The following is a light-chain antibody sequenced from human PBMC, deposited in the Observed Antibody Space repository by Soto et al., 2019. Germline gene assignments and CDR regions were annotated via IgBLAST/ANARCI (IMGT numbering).Light chain of an antibody. CDR2: DAS. Sequence: DIQMTQSPSSLSASVGDRVTITCRASQDISTYLNWYQQRPGQAPKLLVYDASNLERGVPSRFSGTRSGTHFTFAITNLQPEDVATYDCQQSDSLPITCGQGTLLEI. J-gene: IGKJ5*01. CDR1: QDISTY. V-gene: IGKV1-33*01. CDR3: QQSDSLPIT.